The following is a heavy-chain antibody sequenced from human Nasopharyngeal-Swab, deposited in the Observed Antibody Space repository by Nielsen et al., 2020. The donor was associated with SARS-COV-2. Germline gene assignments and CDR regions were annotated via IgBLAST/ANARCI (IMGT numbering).Heavy chain of an antibody. D-gene: IGHD3-10*01. Sequence: GGSLRLSCSASEFIFNNYAMNWIRQAPGKGLEWVGIIWGSGRGTNYADSVKGRFTISRDNANNPLFLHMNSLRVEDTAVYYCARGRREIWSSGNDYGSGSFDKWGQGTLVTVSS. V-gene: IGHV3-23*01. CDR2: IWGSGRGT. J-gene: IGHJ4*02. CDR3: ARGRREIWSSGNDYGSGSFDK. CDR1: EFIFNNYA.